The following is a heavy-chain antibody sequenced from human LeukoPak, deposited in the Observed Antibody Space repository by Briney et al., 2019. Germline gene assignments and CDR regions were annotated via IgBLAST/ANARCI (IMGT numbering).Heavy chain of an antibody. J-gene: IGHJ4*02. CDR3: ARLREIPVFGVVTKSTSYFDY. CDR1: GFTFTNYW. Sequence: GGSLRLSCAASGFTFTNYWMSWVRQAPGKGLELVANIKQDRSEKYYVDSEKGRFTISRDNAKNSLYLQMNSLRAEDTAVYYCARLREIPVFGVVTKSTSYFDYWGQGTLVTVSS. V-gene: IGHV3-7*01. CDR2: IKQDRSEK. D-gene: IGHD3-3*01.